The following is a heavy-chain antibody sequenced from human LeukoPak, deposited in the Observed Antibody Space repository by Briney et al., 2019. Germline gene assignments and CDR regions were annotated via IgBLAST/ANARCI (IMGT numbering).Heavy chain of an antibody. CDR1: GGSFSGYY. CDR3: ARISATRNWFDP. Sequence: SETLSLTCAVYGGSFSGYYWSWIRQPPGKGLGWIGEINHSGSTNYNPSLKSRVTISVDTSKNQFSLKLSSVTAADTAVYYCARISATRNWFDPWGQGTLVTVSS. CDR2: INHSGST. J-gene: IGHJ5*02. V-gene: IGHV4-34*01.